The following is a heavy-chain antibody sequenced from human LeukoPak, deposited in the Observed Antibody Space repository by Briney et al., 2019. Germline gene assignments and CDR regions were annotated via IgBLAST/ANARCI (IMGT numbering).Heavy chain of an antibody. CDR1: GFTFSGSA. J-gene: IGHJ5*02. V-gene: IGHV3-73*01. CDR2: IRSKANNYAT. Sequence: PGGSLKLSCAASGFTFSGSAMHWVRQASGKGLEGVGRIRSKANNYATAYAASVKGRFTISRDDSKNTAYLQMNSLKTEDTAVYYCTSSRDAWGQGTLVTVSS. CDR3: TSSRDA.